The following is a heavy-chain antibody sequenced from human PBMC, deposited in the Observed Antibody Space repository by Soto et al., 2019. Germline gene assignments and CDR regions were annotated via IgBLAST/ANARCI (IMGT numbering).Heavy chain of an antibody. CDR3: ARDPNPSSAYYYYGMDV. J-gene: IGHJ6*02. Sequence: RTLSLTCAISGDSVSSNSAAWNWIRQSPSRGLEWLGRTYYRSKWYNDYAVSVKSRITINPDTSKNQFSLQLNSVTPEDTAVYYCARDPNPSSAYYYYGMDVWSQGTTDIVSS. V-gene: IGHV6-1*01. CDR2: TYYRSKWYN. CDR1: GDSVSSNSAA.